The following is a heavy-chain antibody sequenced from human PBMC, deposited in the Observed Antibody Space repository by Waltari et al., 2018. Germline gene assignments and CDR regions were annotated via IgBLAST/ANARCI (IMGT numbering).Heavy chain of an antibody. Sequence: EVQLVESGGGLVQPGGSLRLSCAASGFTFSNSWMHWVRQAPGKGLVWVSCTTFDGSTATYADSVKGRFTISRVNAENIVYLQMNSLRAEDTAVYYCARNPDSGRLDSWGQGILVTVSS. V-gene: IGHV3-74*01. CDR2: TTFDGSTA. D-gene: IGHD3-10*01. CDR1: GFTFSNSW. CDR3: ARNPDSGRLDS. J-gene: IGHJ4*02.